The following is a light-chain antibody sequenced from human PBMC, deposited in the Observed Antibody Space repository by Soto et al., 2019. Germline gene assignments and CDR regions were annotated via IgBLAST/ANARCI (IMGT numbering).Light chain of an antibody. CDR1: QSVTNSY. CDR3: QQSNNWPWT. CDR2: DAS. Sequence: EMGMTQSPVTLSVSPGEGATLSSRASQSVTNSYLAWYQQKPGQAPRLLIYDASTRATGIPARFSGSGSGTEFTLTISSLQSEDFAVYYCQQSNNWPWTFGQGTKVDIK. V-gene: IGKV3-15*01. J-gene: IGKJ1*01.